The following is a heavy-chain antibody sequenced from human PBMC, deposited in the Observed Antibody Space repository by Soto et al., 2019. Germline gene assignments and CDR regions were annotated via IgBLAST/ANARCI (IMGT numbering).Heavy chain of an antibody. J-gene: IGHJ4*02. V-gene: IGHV4-31*03. D-gene: IGHD2-15*01. CDR1: GCSISSGGYY. CDR3: ARGIVPDYYFDY. CDR2: IYYSGST. Sequence: ILSLTFTVSGCSISSGGYYWSWIRQHPGKGLEWIGYIYYSGSTYYNPSLKSRVTISVDTSKNQFSLKLSSVTAADTAVYYCARGIVPDYYFDYWGQGTLVTVSS.